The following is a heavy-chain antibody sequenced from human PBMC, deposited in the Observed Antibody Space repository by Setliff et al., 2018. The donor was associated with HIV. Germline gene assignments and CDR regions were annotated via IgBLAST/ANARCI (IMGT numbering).Heavy chain of an antibody. CDR1: GYNFGVYS. J-gene: IGHJ6*02. Sequence: GGSLRLSCVASGYNFGVYSMEWVRQVPGKGLEWVAAISHDAKRIYYADSVKGRFTISRDNARNTLYLEMNSLRVEDTAVYYCARDPGRYNGMDVWGQGTTVTVSS. CDR3: ARDPGRYNGMDV. V-gene: IGHV3-30*04. CDR2: ISHDAKRI. D-gene: IGHD1-20*01.